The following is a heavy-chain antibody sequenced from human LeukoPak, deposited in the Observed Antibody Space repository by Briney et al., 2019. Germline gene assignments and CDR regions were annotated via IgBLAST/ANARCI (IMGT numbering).Heavy chain of an antibody. CDR2: TYYRSKWYN. CDR3: ARDIVSFGVVGYYFDY. D-gene: IGHD3-3*01. J-gene: IGHJ4*02. CDR1: GDSVSSNSAA. V-gene: IGHV6-1*01. Sequence: SQTLSLTCAISGDSVSSNSAAWNWIRQSPSRGLEWLGRTYYRSKWYNDYAVSVKSRITINPDTSKNQFSLQLNSVTPEDTAVYYCARDIVSFGVVGYYFDYWGQGTLVTVSS.